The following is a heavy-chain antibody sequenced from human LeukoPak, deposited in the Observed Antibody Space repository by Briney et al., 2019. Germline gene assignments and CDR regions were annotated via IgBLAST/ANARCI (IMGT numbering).Heavy chain of an antibody. V-gene: IGHV4-61*02. CDR2: IYTSGST. CDR3: ARENDPYNWFDP. J-gene: IGHJ5*02. Sequence: SQTLSLTCTVSGGSISSGSYYWSWIRQPAGKGLEWIGRIYTSGSTNYNPSLKSRVTISVDKSKNQFSLKLSSVTAADTAVYYCARENDPYNWFDPWGQGTLVTVSS. CDR1: GGSISSGSYY.